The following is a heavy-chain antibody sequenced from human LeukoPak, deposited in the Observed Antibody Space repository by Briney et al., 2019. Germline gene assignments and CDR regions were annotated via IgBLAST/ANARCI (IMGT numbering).Heavy chain of an antibody. CDR1: GFTFSSYA. Sequence: GGSLRLSCAASGFTFSSYAMSWVRQAPGKGLEWVSAIRGSGGSTYYADSVKGRFTISRDNSKNTLYLQMNSLRAEDTAVYYCAKDNGGYDFWSGYYYYYSYGMDVWGQGTTVTVSS. J-gene: IGHJ6*02. D-gene: IGHD3-3*01. CDR3: AKDNGGYDFWSGYYYYYSYGMDV. V-gene: IGHV3-23*01. CDR2: IRGSGGST.